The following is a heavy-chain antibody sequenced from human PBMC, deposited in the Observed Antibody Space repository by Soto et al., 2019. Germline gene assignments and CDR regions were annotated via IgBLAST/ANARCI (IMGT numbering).Heavy chain of an antibody. CDR3: ATDIASPGGDYFDS. V-gene: IGHV3-21*06. J-gene: IGHJ4*02. Sequence: EVQLVESGGGLVKAGGSLRLFCTASGFSFRNYNMNWVRQAPEKGLEWVSSISTGGAYMFYADSVKGRFTISRDNAQNSLFLQIDSTRAEDTAVYYCATDIASPGGDYFDSWGQGTLVTVSS. CDR1: GFSFRNYN. D-gene: IGHD2-21*01. CDR2: ISTGGAYM.